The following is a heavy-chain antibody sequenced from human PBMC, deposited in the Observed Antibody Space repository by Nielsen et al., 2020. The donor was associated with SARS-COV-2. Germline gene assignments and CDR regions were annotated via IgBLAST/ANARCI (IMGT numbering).Heavy chain of an antibody. Sequence: GGSLRLSCTASGFTFGDYAMSWVRQAPGKGPEWVGFIRSKAYGGTTEYAASVKGRFTISRDDSKSIAYLQMNSLKTEDTAVYYCTRAIVGYYYDSSGYSYYFDYWGQGTLVTVSS. CDR3: TRAIVGYYYDSSGYSYYFDY. CDR2: IRSKAYGGTT. D-gene: IGHD3-22*01. CDR1: GFTFGDYA. V-gene: IGHV3-49*04. J-gene: IGHJ4*02.